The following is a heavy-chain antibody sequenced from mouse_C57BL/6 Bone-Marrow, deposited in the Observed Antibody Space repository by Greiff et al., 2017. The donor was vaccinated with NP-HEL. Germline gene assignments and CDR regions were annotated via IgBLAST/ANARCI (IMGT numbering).Heavy chain of an antibody. CDR2: LHPNSGST. CDR1: GYTFTSYW. D-gene: IGHD1-1*01. CDR3: ARGRTTVGSGDY. V-gene: IGHV1-64*01. Sequence: QVQLQQPGAELAKPGASVKLSCKASGYTFTSYWMHWVKQRPGQGLEWIGMLHPNSGSTNYNEKFKSKATLTVAKSSSTAYMQLSSLPSEDSAVYYCARGRTTVGSGDYWGQGTTLTVSS. J-gene: IGHJ2*01.